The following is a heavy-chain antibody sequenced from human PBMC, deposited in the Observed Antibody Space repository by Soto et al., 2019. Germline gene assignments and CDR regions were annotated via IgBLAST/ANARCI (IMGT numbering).Heavy chain of an antibody. V-gene: IGHV3-30*04. J-gene: IGHJ4*02. CDR2: ISYSGSSK. CDR1: GFTFSSYA. Sequence: GGSLRLSCAASGFTFSSYAMSWVRQAPGKGLEWVSVISYSGSSKYYADSVKGRFTISRDNSKNTLYLQMNSLRAEDTAVYYCARDYYEGIDYWGQGTLVTVSS. CDR3: ARDYYEGIDY. D-gene: IGHD3-22*01.